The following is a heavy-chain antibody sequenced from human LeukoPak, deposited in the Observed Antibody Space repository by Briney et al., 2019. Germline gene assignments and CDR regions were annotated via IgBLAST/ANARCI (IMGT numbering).Heavy chain of an antibody. D-gene: IGHD6-6*01. CDR1: GGSISSSSYY. CDR2: IYHSGST. CDR3: ARVGLIAARTIDY. Sequence: SETLSLTCTVSGGSISSSSYYWSWIRQPPGKGLEWIGYIYHSGSTYYNPSLKSRVTISVDRSKNQFSLKLSSVTAADTAVYYCARVGLIAARTIDYWGQGTLVTVSS. J-gene: IGHJ4*02. V-gene: IGHV4-30-2*01.